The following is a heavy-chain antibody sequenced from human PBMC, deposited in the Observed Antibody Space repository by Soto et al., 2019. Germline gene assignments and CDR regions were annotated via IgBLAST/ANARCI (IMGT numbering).Heavy chain of an antibody. Sequence: GGSMRLSCAASGFAFRSYAMHWVRRAPGKGLEWVAVISYDAGNEYYADSVKGRFTISRDNSKKTMYLQMSSLRAEDTAVYYCARPFSSGWYGDFDFWGQGTLVTVSS. CDR3: ARPFSSGWYGDFDF. J-gene: IGHJ4*02. V-gene: IGHV3-30-3*01. CDR1: GFAFRSYA. CDR2: ISYDAGNE. D-gene: IGHD6-19*01.